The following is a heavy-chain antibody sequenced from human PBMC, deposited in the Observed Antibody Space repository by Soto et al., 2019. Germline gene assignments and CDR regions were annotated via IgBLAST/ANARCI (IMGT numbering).Heavy chain of an antibody. Sequence: GGSLRLSCAASGFTFSSYAMSWVRQAPGKGLEWVSAISGSGGSTYYADSVNGRFTISRDNSKNTLYLQMNSLRAEDTAVYYCAKAKGARLYYYDSSGYDRTYWGQGTLVTVSS. V-gene: IGHV3-23*01. CDR2: ISGSGGST. CDR3: AKAKGARLYYYDSSGYDRTY. D-gene: IGHD3-22*01. CDR1: GFTFSSYA. J-gene: IGHJ4*02.